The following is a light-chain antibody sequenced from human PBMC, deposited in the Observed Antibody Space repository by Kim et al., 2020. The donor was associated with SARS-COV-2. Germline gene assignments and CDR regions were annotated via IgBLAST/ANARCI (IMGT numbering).Light chain of an antibody. CDR2: WAS. Sequence: ATINCRSSRTLLYSSNNKNYLAWYQHKPGQPPRLLISWASTREFVVPDRFIGSGSGTDFTLTISRLQPEDVAVYFCQQFFGNPRTFGQGTKVDIK. CDR1: RTLLYSSNNKNY. J-gene: IGKJ1*01. V-gene: IGKV4-1*01. CDR3: QQFFGNPRT.